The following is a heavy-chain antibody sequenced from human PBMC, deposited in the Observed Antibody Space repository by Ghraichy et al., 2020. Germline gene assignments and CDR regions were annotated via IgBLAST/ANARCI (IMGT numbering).Heavy chain of an antibody. J-gene: IGHJ6*02. CDR1: GGSTSSRRYY. V-gene: IGHV4-39*01. CDR3: ATTNIVLMVYAIRGSNYDMDV. CDR2: IFSGGDT. D-gene: IGHD2-8*01. Sequence: SETLSLTCTVSGGSTSSRRYYWGWIRQPPRKGLEWIGSIFSGGDTYYNPSLKSRVTISVDTSKNQFSLKLSSVTAADTAVYYCATTNIVLMVYAIRGSNYDMDVWGQGTTVTVSS.